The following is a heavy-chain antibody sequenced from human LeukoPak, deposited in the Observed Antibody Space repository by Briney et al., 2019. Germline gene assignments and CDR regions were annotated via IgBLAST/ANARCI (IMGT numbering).Heavy chain of an antibody. D-gene: IGHD2-8*01. Sequence: SETQSLTCAVYGRSFSGYYWSWIRQPPGKGLEWIGEINHSGSTNYNPSLKSRVTISVDTSKNQFSLKLSSVTAADTAVYYCASWRLMRAFDIWGQGTMVTVSS. CDR1: GRSFSGYY. J-gene: IGHJ3*02. CDR2: INHSGST. CDR3: ASWRLMRAFDI. V-gene: IGHV4-34*01.